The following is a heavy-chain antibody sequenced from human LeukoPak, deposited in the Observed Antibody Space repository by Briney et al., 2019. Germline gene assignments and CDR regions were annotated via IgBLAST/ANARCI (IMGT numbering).Heavy chain of an antibody. CDR1: GYTFTSYD. D-gene: IGHD6-19*01. Sequence: ASVKVSCKAFGYTFTSYDINWVRQATGQGLEWMGWMNPNSGNTGYAQKFQGRVTITRNTSISTAYMELSSLRSEDTAVYYCARVGYSSGWYNFDYWGQGTLVTVSS. V-gene: IGHV1-8*03. J-gene: IGHJ4*02. CDR2: MNPNSGNT. CDR3: ARVGYSSGWYNFDY.